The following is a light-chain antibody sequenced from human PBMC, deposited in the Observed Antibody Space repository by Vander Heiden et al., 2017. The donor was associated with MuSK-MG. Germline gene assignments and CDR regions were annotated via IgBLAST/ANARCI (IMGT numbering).Light chain of an antibody. CDR3: MQSLQSPRT. CDR1: QSLVHSNGYNY. J-gene: IGKJ2*01. CDR2: LGS. V-gene: IGKV2-28*01. Sequence: DLVMTQSPLSLPVTPGEPASMSCRSSQSLVHSNGYNYLDWYLQKPGQSPQLLIYLGSNRASGVPDRFSVSGSGTDFTLKISRVEAEDVGVYYCMQSLQSPRTFGQGTKLEFK.